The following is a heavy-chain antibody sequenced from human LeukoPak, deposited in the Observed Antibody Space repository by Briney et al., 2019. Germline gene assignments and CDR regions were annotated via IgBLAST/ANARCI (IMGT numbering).Heavy chain of an antibody. J-gene: IGHJ4*02. CDR2: INHSGST. CDR1: GGSFSGYY. Sequence: SETLSLTCAVYGGSFSGYYWSWIRQPPGKGLEWIGEINHSGSTNYNPSLKSRVTISVDTSKNQFSLKLSSVTAADTAVYYCARVRGTGSYWGQGTLVTVSS. D-gene: IGHD3-10*01. V-gene: IGHV4-34*01. CDR3: ARVRGTGSY.